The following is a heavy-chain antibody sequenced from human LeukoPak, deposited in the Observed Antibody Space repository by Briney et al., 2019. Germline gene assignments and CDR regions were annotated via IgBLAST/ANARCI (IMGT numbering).Heavy chain of an antibody. V-gene: IGHV3-53*01. CDR1: GLTFSDFY. J-gene: IGHJ4*02. CDR3: AKDRDQWLVLYHFDY. CDR2: IYSGGST. Sequence: GGSLRLSCAASGLTFSDFYMSWIRQAPGKGLEWVSVIYSGGSTYYADSVKGRFTISRDNSKNTLYLQMNSLRAEDTAVYYCAKDRDQWLVLYHFDYWGQGTLVTVSS. D-gene: IGHD6-19*01.